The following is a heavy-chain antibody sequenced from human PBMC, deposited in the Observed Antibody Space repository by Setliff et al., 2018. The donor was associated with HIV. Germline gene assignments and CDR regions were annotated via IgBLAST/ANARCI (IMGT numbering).Heavy chain of an antibody. D-gene: IGHD2-2*03. V-gene: IGHV3-23*01. CDR2: ITGSGSSI. Sequence: QTGGSLRLSCAASGFTFSSYGMAWVRQPPGKGLEWLAFITGSGSSIDYADSVKGRLSISRDNSQNTLYLQLNSLRADDTAIYYCAKESALHGSPLTWGQGTLVTVSS. CDR1: GFTFSSYG. J-gene: IGHJ5*02. CDR3: AKESALHGSPLT.